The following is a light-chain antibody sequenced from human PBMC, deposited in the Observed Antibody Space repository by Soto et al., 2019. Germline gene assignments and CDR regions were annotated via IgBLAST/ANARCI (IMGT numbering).Light chain of an antibody. CDR1: QDVSDY. Sequence: DIQLTQSPSFLSASVGDRFTITCRAIQDVSDYLAWYQHAPGKAPNLLIYAAYTLQSGVPSRFSGSGSGTEFSLTITSLQPEDFATYYCQYLNGAPTITFGQGTRLEIK. CDR2: AAY. V-gene: IGKV1-9*01. J-gene: IGKJ5*01. CDR3: QYLNGAPTIT.